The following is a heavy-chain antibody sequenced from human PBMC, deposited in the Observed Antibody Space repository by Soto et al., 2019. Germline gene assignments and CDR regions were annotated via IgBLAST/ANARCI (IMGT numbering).Heavy chain of an antibody. V-gene: IGHV3-7*01. CDR2: INPAGNVQ. CDR1: GLTFSISW. Sequence: VQLVESGGGLVQPGESLRLSCTASGLTFSISWMTWVRQAPGEGLEWVSNINPAGNVQHYADSVKERFTISRDIAKNSLFLQMSGLRVEDTAVYYCATANTPYAFDMWGQVTMITVSS. J-gene: IGHJ3*02. CDR3: ATANTPYAFDM.